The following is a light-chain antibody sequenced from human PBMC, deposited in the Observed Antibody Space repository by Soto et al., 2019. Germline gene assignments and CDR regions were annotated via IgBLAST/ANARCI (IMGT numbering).Light chain of an antibody. J-gene: IGKJ5*01. Sequence: EIVMTQSPSTLSVSPGERATLSCRASQSVSSNLAWYQQKPGQAPRLLIYAASDRATGIPGRFSGSGSGTDFTLTISSLEPEDFAVYYCQQRSNWPITFGQGTRLEIK. CDR2: AAS. CDR1: QSVSSN. V-gene: IGKV3-11*01. CDR3: QQRSNWPIT.